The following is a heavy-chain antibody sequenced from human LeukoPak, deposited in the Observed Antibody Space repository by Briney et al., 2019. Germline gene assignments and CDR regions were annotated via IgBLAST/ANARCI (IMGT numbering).Heavy chain of an antibody. CDR1: GFTFSSYE. V-gene: IGHV3-48*03. J-gene: IGHJ4*02. CDR3: AREPKGVFDY. Sequence: PGGSLRLSCAASGFTFSSYEMNWVRQAPGKGLEWVSYISSSGSTIYYADSVKGRFTISRDNAKNSLYLQMNSLRAEDTAVYYCAREPKGVFDYWGQGTLVTVSS. CDR2: ISSSGSTI. D-gene: IGHD3-16*01.